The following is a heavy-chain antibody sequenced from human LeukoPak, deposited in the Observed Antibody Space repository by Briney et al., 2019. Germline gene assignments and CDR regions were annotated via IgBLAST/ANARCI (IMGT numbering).Heavy chain of an antibody. CDR2: MDHSWSN. CDR1: GGAFSGHY. Sequence: SDPLSLPCALWGGAFSGHYWRGLRQPPGRGGEGIGEMDHSWSNYLNPSPKSPVTISVDTSKNQFTLKLSSVTAADTAVYYCARDAIYGSGNNYMDVWGKGNTGTVSS. J-gene: IGHJ6*03. D-gene: IGHD3-10*01. CDR3: ARDAIYGSGNNYMDV. V-gene: IGHV4-34*01.